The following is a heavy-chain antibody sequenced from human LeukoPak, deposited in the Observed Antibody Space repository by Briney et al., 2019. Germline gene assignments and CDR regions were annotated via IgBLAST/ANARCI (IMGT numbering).Heavy chain of an antibody. CDR1: GFTFSSHW. V-gene: IGHV3-7*01. Sequence: GGSLRLSCAASGFTFSSHWMSWVRQAPGKGLEWVANIKEDGSEKYYVDSVKGRFTISRDNAKNSLYLQMKSLRAEDTAVYYCARNRLNIDYWGQGTLVTVSS. CDR2: IKEDGSEK. D-gene: IGHD1-14*01. CDR3: ARNRLNIDY. J-gene: IGHJ4*02.